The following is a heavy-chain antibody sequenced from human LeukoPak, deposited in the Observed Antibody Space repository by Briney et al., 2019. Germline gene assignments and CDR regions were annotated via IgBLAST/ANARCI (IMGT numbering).Heavy chain of an antibody. D-gene: IGHD1-14*01. Sequence: GGSLRLSCAASGFIFGNSWVHWLRQAPGKELVGVSLINADGSTSTYADSVKGRFTISRDNARNTLSLQMNTLTIEDTAVYYCVVVVEPPDSDGFDVWGQGTMITVSS. J-gene: IGHJ3*01. CDR3: VVVVEPPDSDGFDV. V-gene: IGHV3-74*01. CDR1: GFIFGNSW. CDR2: INADGSTS.